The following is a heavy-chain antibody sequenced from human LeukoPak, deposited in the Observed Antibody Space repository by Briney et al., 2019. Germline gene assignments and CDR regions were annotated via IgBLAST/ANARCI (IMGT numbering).Heavy chain of an antibody. CDR2: ISYDGSYQ. D-gene: IGHD3-9*01. J-gene: IGHJ4*02. CDR3: TKGGFKYFDWSYFDY. CDR1: GFTFSSYA. Sequence: HPGRSLRLSCAASGFTFSSYAMYWVRQAPGKGLEWVALISYDGSYQYSADSVRGRFTISRDNSRNSLYLQMNSLRAEDTAFYYCTKGGFKYFDWSYFDYWGRGTLVTVSS. V-gene: IGHV3-30*18.